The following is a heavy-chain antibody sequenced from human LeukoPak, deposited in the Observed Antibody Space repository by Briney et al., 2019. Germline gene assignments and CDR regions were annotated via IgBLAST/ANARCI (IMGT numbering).Heavy chain of an antibody. Sequence: ASVKVSCKASGYTFTGYYMHWVRQAPGQGLEWMGWINPNSGGTNYAQKFQGRVTMTRDTSISTAYMELSRLRSDGTAVYYCARAYSSSWYYDYWGQGTLVTVSS. CDR3: ARAYSSSWYYDY. D-gene: IGHD6-13*01. V-gene: IGHV1-2*02. J-gene: IGHJ4*02. CDR1: GYTFTGYY. CDR2: INPNSGGT.